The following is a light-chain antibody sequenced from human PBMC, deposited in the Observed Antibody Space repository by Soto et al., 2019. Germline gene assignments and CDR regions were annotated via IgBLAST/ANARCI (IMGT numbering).Light chain of an antibody. CDR2: GAS. J-gene: IGKJ4*01. CDR3: QQYNNWLST. CDR1: QSVSSN. V-gene: IGKV3-15*01. Sequence: EIVMTQSPATLSVSPGERATLSCRASQSVSSNLAWYQQKPGQAPRLLIYGASTRATGIPARFSGSGSGTGFTLTISRLQSEGFAVYYCQQYNNWLSTFGGGTKVEIK.